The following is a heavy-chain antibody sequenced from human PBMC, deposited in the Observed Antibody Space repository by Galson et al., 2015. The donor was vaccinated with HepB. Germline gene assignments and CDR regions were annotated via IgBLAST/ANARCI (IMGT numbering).Heavy chain of an antibody. CDR2: ISYDGSNK. Sequence: SLRLSCAASGFTFSSYAMHWVRQAPGKGLEWVAVISYDGSNKYYADSVKGRFTISRDNSKNTLYLQMNSLRAEDTAVYYCARGGIGYYYYGIDVWGQGTTVTVSS. J-gene: IGHJ6*02. V-gene: IGHV3-30-3*01. CDR1: GFTFSSYA. CDR3: ARGGIGYYYYGIDV. D-gene: IGHD1-26*01.